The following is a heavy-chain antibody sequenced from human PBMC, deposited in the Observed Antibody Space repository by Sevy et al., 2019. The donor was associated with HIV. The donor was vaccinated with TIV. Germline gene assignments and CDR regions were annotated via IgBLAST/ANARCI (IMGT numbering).Heavy chain of an antibody. J-gene: IGHJ4*02. CDR3: AKTLTATRTHYASGSSLDY. CDR1: GFTFSNYA. CDR2: ISGSDGST. V-gene: IGHV3-23*01. Sequence: GESLKISCAASGFTFSNYAMSWVRQAPGEGLEWVSGISGSDGSTYYADSVKGRFTISRYNSNNTLYLQMNSLRAEDTAVYCCAKTLTATRTHYASGSSLDYWGQGTLVTVSS. D-gene: IGHD3-10*01.